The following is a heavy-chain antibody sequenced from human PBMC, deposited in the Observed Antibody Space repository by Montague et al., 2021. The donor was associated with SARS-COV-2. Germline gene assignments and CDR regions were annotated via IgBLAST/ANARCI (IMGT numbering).Heavy chain of an antibody. D-gene: IGHD3-10*01. Sequence: SETLSLTCAVSGGSISSSNWSCLVRQPPRKGLELVGVIYHRRCNNYPPSLKSRVTISVDKYKNQFSLKLSSVTAADTAVYYCAVTYYYGSGFDYWGQGTLVTVSS. CDR3: AVTYYYGSGFDY. J-gene: IGHJ4*02. CDR2: IYHRRCN. CDR1: GGSISSSNW. V-gene: IGHV4-4*02.